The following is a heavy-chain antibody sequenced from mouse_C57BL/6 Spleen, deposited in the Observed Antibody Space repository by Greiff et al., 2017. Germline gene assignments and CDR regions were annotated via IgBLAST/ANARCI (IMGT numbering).Heavy chain of an antibody. D-gene: IGHD1-1*01. CDR2: IYPGDGDT. CDR1: GYAFSSYW. J-gene: IGHJ1*03. Sequence: QVQLQQSGAELVKPGASVKISCKASGYAFSSYWMNWVKQRPGKGLEWIGQIYPGDGDTNYNGKFKGKATLTADKSSSTAYMPLSSLTSEDSAVYFCAREVITTVVARGYFDVWGTGTTVTVSS. V-gene: IGHV1-80*01. CDR3: AREVITTVVARGYFDV.